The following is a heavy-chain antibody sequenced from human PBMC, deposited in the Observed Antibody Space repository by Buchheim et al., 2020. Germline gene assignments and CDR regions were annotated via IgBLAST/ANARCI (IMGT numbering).Heavy chain of an antibody. CDR1: GGSISSNYW. D-gene: IGHD2-21*01. CDR3: ARIPYYYYYGLDV. V-gene: IGHV4-4*02. J-gene: IGHJ6*02. CDR2: IYHSGST. Sequence: QVQLQESGPGLVKPSGTLSLTCDVSGGSISSNYWRSWVRQPPGMGLEWIGEIYHSGSTNYNPSLKSRVTISVDKSKKQFSLKLTSVTAADTAVYYCARIPYYYYYGLDVWGQGTT.